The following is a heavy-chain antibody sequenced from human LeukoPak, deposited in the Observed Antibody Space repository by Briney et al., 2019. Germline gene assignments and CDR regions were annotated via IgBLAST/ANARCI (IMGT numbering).Heavy chain of an antibody. J-gene: IGHJ4*02. CDR2: IAYDGSRA. V-gene: IGHV3-33*01. CDR3: TRYNNDHFDY. CDR1: GFTFGGYG. Sequence: GGSLRLSCAGSGFTFGGYGVHWFRQTPGKELEWVAVIAYDGSRAFYADSVKGRFTISRDNSKNTMSVQMDDLRAEDTAVYYCTRYNNDHFDYWGQGTLVTVSS. D-gene: IGHD1-14*01.